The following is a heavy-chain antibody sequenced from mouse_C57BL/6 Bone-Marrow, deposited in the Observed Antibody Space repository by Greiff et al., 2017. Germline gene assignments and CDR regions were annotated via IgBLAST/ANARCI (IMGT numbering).Heavy chain of an antibody. J-gene: IGHJ3*01. CDR1: GYSITSGYD. CDR3: AGRLGAWFAY. Sequence: EVKLMESGPGMVKPSQSLSLTCTVTGYSITSGYDWHWIRHFPGNKLEWMGYISYSGSTNYTPSLKSRISITPDTSTNHFFLKLNSVTTEDTATYYYAGRLGAWFAYWGQGTMVTVSA. D-gene: IGHD4-1*01. CDR2: ISYSGST. V-gene: IGHV3-1*01.